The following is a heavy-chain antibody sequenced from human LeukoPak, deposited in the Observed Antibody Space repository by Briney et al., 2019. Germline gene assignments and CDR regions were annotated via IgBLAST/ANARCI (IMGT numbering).Heavy chain of an antibody. D-gene: IGHD2/OR15-2a*01. Sequence: GGSLRLSCAASGFTFSSYWMHWVRQAPRKGLVWVSHINSDGISTNYADSVKGRFTISRDNSKNTLYLQMNSLSDEDTAVYYCARGGTFYFQHWGQGTLVTVSS. V-gene: IGHV3-74*01. J-gene: IGHJ1*01. CDR1: GFTFSSYW. CDR3: ARGGTFYFQH. CDR2: INSDGIST.